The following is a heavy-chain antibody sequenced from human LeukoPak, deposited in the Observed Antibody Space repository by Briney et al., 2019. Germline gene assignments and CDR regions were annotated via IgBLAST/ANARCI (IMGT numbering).Heavy chain of an antibody. CDR2: INKDESEK. J-gene: IGHJ4*02. D-gene: IGHD4-17*01. V-gene: IGHV3-7*03. CDR3: ARCRTTVTAMPGY. Sequence: GGSLRLSCAASGFTFSSYSMNWVRQAPGKGLEWVANINKDESEKYYVDSVKGRFTISRDNAKNSLYLQMNSLRAEDTAVYYCARCRTTVTAMPGYWGQGTLVTVSS. CDR1: GFTFSSYS.